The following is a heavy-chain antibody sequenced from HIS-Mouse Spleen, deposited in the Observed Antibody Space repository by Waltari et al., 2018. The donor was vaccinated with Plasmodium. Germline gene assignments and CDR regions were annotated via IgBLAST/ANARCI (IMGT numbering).Heavy chain of an antibody. CDR3: ARGPGYSSGWYYFDY. CDR2: INHSGST. CDR1: GGSFSGYY. J-gene: IGHJ4*02. V-gene: IGHV4-34*01. Sequence: QVQLQQWGAGLLKPSETLSPTCAVYGGSFSGYYWRWIRQPPGKGLGWIGEINHSGSTNYNPSLKSRVTISVDTSKNQFSLKLSSVTAADTAVYYCARGPGYSSGWYYFDYWGQGTLVTVSS. D-gene: IGHD6-19*01.